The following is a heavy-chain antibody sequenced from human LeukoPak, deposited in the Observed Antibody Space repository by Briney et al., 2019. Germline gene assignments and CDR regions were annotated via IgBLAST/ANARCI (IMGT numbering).Heavy chain of an antibody. Sequence: GASEKVSCKASGYTFTSYYMHWVRQAPGQGLEWMGIINPSGGSTSYAQKFQGRVTMTRDTSTSTVYMELSSLRSEDTAVYYCARDRIAAPYYYGMDVWGQGTTVTVSS. D-gene: IGHD6-13*01. CDR1: GYTFTSYY. CDR2: INPSGGST. J-gene: IGHJ6*02. V-gene: IGHV1-46*01. CDR3: ARDRIAAPYYYGMDV.